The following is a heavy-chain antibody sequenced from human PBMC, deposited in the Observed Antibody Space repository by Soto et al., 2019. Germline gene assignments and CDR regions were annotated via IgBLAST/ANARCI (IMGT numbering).Heavy chain of an antibody. J-gene: IGHJ6*02. CDR1: GGTFSSYA. D-gene: IGHD3-10*01. V-gene: IGHV1-69*13. Sequence: GASVKVSCKASGGTFSSYAISWVRQAPGQGLEWMGGIIPIFGTANYAQKFQGRVTITADESTSTAYMELSSLRSEDTAVYYCAMRAYMVRELVVPVHYYYGMDVWGQGTTVTVSS. CDR3: AMRAYMVRELVVPVHYYYGMDV. CDR2: IIPIFGTA.